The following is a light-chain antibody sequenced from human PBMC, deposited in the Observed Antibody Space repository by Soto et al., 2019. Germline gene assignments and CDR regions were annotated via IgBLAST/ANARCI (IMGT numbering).Light chain of an antibody. Sequence: EIVLTQSPATLSLSPGEGATLSCRASQSVSTDLAWYQHKPGQAPRLLIYGAFNRATGVAARFSGSGSGTDFTLTISSLEPEDSAVYYCQQRDSWWTFGQGTKVEI. CDR2: GAF. CDR3: QQRDSWWT. V-gene: IGKV3-11*01. CDR1: QSVSTD. J-gene: IGKJ1*01.